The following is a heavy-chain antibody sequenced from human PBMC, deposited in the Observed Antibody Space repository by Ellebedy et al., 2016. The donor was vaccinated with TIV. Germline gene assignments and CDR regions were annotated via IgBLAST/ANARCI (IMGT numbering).Heavy chain of an antibody. V-gene: IGHV3-74*01. CDR1: GFTLSSYW. Sequence: GESLKISCAASGFTLSSYWMHWVRQAPGKGLVWVSHINSDGSHTNYADSVKGRFTISRDDAKNTLSLQMNSLGAEDTAVYYCERRGDSGLTYWGQGTLVTVSS. J-gene: IGHJ1*01. CDR3: ERRGDSGLTY. D-gene: IGHD6-19*01. CDR2: INSDGSHT.